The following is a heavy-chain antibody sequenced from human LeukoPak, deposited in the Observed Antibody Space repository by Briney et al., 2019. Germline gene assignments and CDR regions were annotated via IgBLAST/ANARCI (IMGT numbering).Heavy chain of an antibody. CDR2: IYYSGST. D-gene: IGHD3-10*01. CDR3: ARGLPHYYGSGSSP. J-gene: IGHJ5*02. CDR1: GGSISSYY. Sequence: PSETLSLTCTVSGGSISSYYWSWIRQPPGKGLEWIGYIYYSGSTNYNPPLKSRVTISVDTSKNQFSLKLSSVTAADTAVYYCARGLPHYYGSGSSPWGQGTLVTVSS. V-gene: IGHV4-59*01.